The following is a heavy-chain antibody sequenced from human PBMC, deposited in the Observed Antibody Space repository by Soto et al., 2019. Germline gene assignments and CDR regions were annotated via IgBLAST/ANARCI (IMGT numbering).Heavy chain of an antibody. CDR2: ISGGGDGT. V-gene: IGHV3-23*01. CDR1: GLTFSSYA. Sequence: EVQLLESGGGLVQPGGSLRLSYAASGLTFSSYAMTWVRQAPGMGLEWVSLISGGGDGTYYADSVKGRFTISRDNSKNTLYLQMISLRAEDTAVYYCAKARGEYRAYDFDYWGQGTPVAVST. D-gene: IGHD5-12*01. CDR3: AKARGEYRAYDFDY. J-gene: IGHJ4*02.